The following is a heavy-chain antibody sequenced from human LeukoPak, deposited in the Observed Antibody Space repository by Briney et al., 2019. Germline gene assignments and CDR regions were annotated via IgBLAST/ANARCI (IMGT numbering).Heavy chain of an antibody. V-gene: IGHV1-2*02. Sequence: ASVKVSCKASGYTFTGYYMHWVRQAPGQGLEWMGWINPNSGGTNYAQKFQGRVTMTRDTSISTAYMELSRLRSDDTAVYYCARFPSSRRPSDYWGQGTLVTVPS. CDR2: INPNSGGT. D-gene: IGHD6-13*01. J-gene: IGHJ4*02. CDR3: ARFPSSRRPSDY. CDR1: GYTFTGYY.